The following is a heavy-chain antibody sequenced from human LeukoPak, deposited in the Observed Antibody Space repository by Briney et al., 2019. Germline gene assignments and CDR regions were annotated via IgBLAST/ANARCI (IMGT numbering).Heavy chain of an antibody. CDR1: GFTLSSYW. D-gene: IGHD1-26*01. V-gene: IGHV3-7*01. CDR3: VRVWVVVGATTLPTSCFDY. Sequence: GGSLRLSCAASGFTLSSYWMTWVRQAPGKGLEWVANIEQDGSEIDYVDSVKGRFTISRDNAKNSLYLQMNNLRAEDTAVYYCVRVWVVVGATTLPTSCFDYWGQGILVTVSS. CDR2: IEQDGSEI. J-gene: IGHJ4*02.